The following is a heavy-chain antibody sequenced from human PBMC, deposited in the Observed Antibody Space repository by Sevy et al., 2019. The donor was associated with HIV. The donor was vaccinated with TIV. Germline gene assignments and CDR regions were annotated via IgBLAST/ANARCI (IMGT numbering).Heavy chain of an antibody. CDR1: GFTFSSYA. CDR3: ARDSRIAAAGTGGTGY. CDR2: ISYDGSNK. V-gene: IGHV3-30-3*01. J-gene: IGHJ4*02. D-gene: IGHD6-13*01. Sequence: GGSLRLSCPASGFTFSSYAMHWVRQAPGKGLEWVAVISYDGSNKYYADSVKGRFTISRDNSKNTLYLQMNSLRAEDTAVYYCARDSRIAAAGTGGTGYWGQGTLVTVSS.